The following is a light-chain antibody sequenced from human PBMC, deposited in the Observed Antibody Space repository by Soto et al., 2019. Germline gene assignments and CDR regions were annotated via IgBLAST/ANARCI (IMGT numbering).Light chain of an antibody. V-gene: IGKV3-20*01. CDR1: QSVSSSY. CDR3: QQYGSSPLIT. J-gene: IGKJ4*01. Sequence: EIVLTQSPGTLSLSPGERATLSCRASQSVSSSYLAWYQQKPGQAPRLLIYGASSRATGIPDRFSGSGSGTDFTLTISRLEPEDFAVYYCQQYGSSPLITFGGGT. CDR2: GAS.